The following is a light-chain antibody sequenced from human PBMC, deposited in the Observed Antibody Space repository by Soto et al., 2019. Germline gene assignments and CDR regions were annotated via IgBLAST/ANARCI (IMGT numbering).Light chain of an antibody. Sequence: EIVLTQSPGTLSLSPGERATLSCRASQSVTSNYLAWYQQKPGQAPRLLISGASSRAAGISDKFSGSGSGTDFTLTISSLQSEDFAVYYCQQYNNWPPLTFGQGTRLEIK. V-gene: IGKV3-20*01. CDR1: QSVTSNY. CDR3: QQYNNWPPLT. CDR2: GAS. J-gene: IGKJ5*01.